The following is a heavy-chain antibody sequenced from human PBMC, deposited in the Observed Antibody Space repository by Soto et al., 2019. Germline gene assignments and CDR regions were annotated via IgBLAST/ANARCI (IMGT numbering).Heavy chain of an antibody. CDR3: AHISMYSNFGSWSMAD. CDR2: IFWNGDK. V-gene: IGHV2-5*01. D-gene: IGHD4-4*01. Sequence: QITLKESGPTLVKPTQTLTLTCTFSGFSLSTSGVGVNWIRQPPGKAPEWLALIFWNGDKRYNPSLKSRLTITKDTSEDQVVLTLTHMAPVDTATYYCAHISMYSNFGSWSMADWGQGTLVAVSS. CDR1: GFSLSTSGVG. J-gene: IGHJ4*02.